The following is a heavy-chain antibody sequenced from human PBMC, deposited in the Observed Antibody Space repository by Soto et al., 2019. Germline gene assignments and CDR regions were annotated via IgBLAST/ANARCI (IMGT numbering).Heavy chain of an antibody. D-gene: IGHD3-16*01. CDR1: GYSFISYW. V-gene: IGHV5-51*01. CDR2: IYPGDSDT. Sequence: GESLKISCKGSGYSFISYWIGWVRQMPGKGLEWMGVIYPGDSDTRYSPSFQGQVTISADKSINTAYLQWSSLKASDTAIYFCARASSAGAFGFDIWGQGTLVTVSS. J-gene: IGHJ3*02. CDR3: ARASSAGAFGFDI.